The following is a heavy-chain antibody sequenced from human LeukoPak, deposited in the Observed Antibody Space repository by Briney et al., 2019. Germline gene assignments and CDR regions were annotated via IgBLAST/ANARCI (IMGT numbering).Heavy chain of an antibody. CDR2: IRSKANSYAT. J-gene: IGHJ3*02. CDR3: TTRVPAAFDI. Sequence: GGSLRLSCAASGFTFSGSAMHWVRQASGKGLEWVGRIRSKANSYATAYAASVKGRFTISRDDSKNTAYLQMNSLRTEDTAVYYCTTRVPAAFDIWGQGTMVTVSS. D-gene: IGHD3-10*01. CDR1: GFTFSGSA. V-gene: IGHV3-73*01.